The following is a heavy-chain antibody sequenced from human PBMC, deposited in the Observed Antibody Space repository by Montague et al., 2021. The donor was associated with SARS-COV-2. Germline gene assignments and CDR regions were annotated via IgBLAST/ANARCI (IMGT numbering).Heavy chain of an antibody. D-gene: IGHD5-24*01. CDR1: GGSVSSSSYD. J-gene: IGHJ5*02. CDR2: VSDSGST. V-gene: IGHV4-39*07. Sequence: SETLSLTCSVSGGSVSSSSYDWVWIRQPPGKGLEWIGTVSDSGSTSYNPSLKSRVTISVDTSKNQFSLKLSSVTAADTAVYYCARYGLTWLQLWSWFDPWGHGTLVTVSS. CDR3: ARYGLTWLQLWSWFDP.